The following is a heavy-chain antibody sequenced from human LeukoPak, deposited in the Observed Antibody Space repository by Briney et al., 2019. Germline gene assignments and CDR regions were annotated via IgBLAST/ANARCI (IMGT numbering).Heavy chain of an antibody. CDR3: ARDWGGPSPYNWNDGHHYYYYMDV. Sequence: GASVKVSCKASGYTFTSYGISWVRQAPGQGLEWMGWISAYNGNTNYAQKLQGRVTMTTDTSTSTAYMELRSLRSDDTAVYYCARDWGGPSPYNWNDGHHYYYYMDVWGKGTTVTISS. V-gene: IGHV1-18*01. CDR1: GYTFTSYG. CDR2: ISAYNGNT. J-gene: IGHJ6*03. D-gene: IGHD1-1*01.